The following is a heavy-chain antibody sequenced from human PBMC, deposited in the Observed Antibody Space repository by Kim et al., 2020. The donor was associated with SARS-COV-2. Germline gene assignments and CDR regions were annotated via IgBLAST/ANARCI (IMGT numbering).Heavy chain of an antibody. J-gene: IGHJ3*02. CDR1: GFTFSSYE. V-gene: IGHV3-48*03. CDR3: ARSMRGVLVVVMPYAFDI. D-gene: IGHD3-22*01. Sequence: GGSLRLSCAASGFTFSSYEMNWVRQAPGKGLEWVSYISSSGSAIYYADSVKGRFTISRDNAKNSLYLQMNSLRAEDTAVYYCARSMRGVLVVVMPYAFDIWGQGAMVTVSS. CDR2: ISSSGSAI.